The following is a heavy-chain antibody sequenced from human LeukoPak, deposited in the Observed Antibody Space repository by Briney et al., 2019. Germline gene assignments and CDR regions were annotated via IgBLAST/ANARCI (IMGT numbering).Heavy chain of an antibody. CDR3: ARGSPMHDYIVVVPAAGSAFDI. D-gene: IGHD2-2*01. Sequence: GGSLRLSCAASGFTFSSYSMNWVRQAPGKGLEWVSYISSSSSTIYYADSVKGRFTISRDNAKNSLYLQMNSLRAEDTAVYYCARGSPMHDYIVVVPAAGSAFDIWGQGTMVTVSS. CDR2: ISSSSSTI. V-gene: IGHV3-48*04. J-gene: IGHJ3*02. CDR1: GFTFSSYS.